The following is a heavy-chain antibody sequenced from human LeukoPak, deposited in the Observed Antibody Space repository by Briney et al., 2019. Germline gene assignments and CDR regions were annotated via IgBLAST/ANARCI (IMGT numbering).Heavy chain of an antibody. D-gene: IGHD6-13*01. J-gene: IGHJ4*02. CDR1: GFTSSSYA. Sequence: GGSLRLSCAGSGFTSSSYAMRWVRQAPGKELEWVSAISGSGGSTYYADSVKGRFTISRDNSKNTLYLQMNSLRAEDTAVYYCAKGVAAAGRYDYFDYWGQGTLVTVSS. V-gene: IGHV3-23*01. CDR2: ISGSGGST. CDR3: AKGVAAAGRYDYFDY.